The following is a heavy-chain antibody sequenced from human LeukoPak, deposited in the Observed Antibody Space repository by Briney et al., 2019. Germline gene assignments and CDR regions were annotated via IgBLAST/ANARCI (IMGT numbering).Heavy chain of an antibody. CDR3: ARNYYYYMDV. CDR1: GFTFSNYE. J-gene: IGHJ6*03. V-gene: IGHV3-48*03. CDR2: ITSDGRTI. Sequence: QSGGSLRLSCAASGFTFSNYEMKWVRQAPGKGLEWVSSITSDGRTIYYADSVKGRFTISRDNAKNSLYLQMNSLRAEDTAVYSCARNYYYYMDVWGKGTTVIVSS.